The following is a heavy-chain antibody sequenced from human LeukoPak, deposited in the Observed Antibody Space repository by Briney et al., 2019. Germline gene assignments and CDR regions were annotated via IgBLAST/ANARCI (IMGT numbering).Heavy chain of an antibody. D-gene: IGHD3-22*01. V-gene: IGHV3-23*01. CDR3: AKIPQYYYDSSGYYPN. Sequence: GGSLRLSCAASGFTFSSYAMSWVRQAPGKGLEWVSAISGSGGSTYYADSVKGRFTISRDNSMNTLYLQMNSLRAEDTAVYYCAKIPQYYYDSSGYYPNWGLGTLVTVSS. CDR2: ISGSGGST. CDR1: GFTFSSYA. J-gene: IGHJ4*02.